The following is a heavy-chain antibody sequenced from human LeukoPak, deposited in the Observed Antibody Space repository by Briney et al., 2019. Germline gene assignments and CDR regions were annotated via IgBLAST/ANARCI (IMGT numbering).Heavy chain of an antibody. CDR1: GYTFTGYY. CDR2: IDAGNAKT. V-gene: IGHV1-3*01. D-gene: IGHD6-19*01. Sequence: GASVKVSCKASGYTFTGYYMHWVRQAPGQGLEWMGWIDAGNAKTKYSQNFQGRVTITRDTSASTAYMELSSLRSEDTAVYYCAKGTWVRGSGWYYFDYWGQGTLVTVSS. J-gene: IGHJ4*02. CDR3: AKGTWVRGSGWYYFDY.